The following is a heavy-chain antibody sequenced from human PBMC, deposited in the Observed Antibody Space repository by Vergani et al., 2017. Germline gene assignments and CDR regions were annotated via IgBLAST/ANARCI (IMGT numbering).Heavy chain of an antibody. J-gene: IGHJ3*02. CDR1: GGSISSGGYY. CDR2: TYYSGST. D-gene: IGHD3-3*01. Sequence: QVQLQESGPGLEKPSQTLSITCTVSGGSISSGGYYWSWIRQHPGKGLEWIGHTYYSGSTYYNPSLKSRVTISVDTSKNHFSLQLSSVTAADTAVYYCSRDLLYYDFVACLGAFDIWGQGTMVTVSS. V-gene: IGHV4-31*03. CDR3: SRDLLYYDFVACLGAFDI.